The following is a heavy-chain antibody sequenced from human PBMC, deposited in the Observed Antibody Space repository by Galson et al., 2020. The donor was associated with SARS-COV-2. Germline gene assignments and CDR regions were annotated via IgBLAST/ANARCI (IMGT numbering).Heavy chain of an antibody. V-gene: IGHV3-23*01. Sequence: GESLKISCAASGFTFSSYAMSWVRQAPGKGLEWVSAISGSGGSTYYADSVKGRFTISRDNSKNTLYLQMNSLRAEDTAVYYCAKHPPAMVRGVIPASLDYWGQGTLVTVSS. CDR1: GFTFSSYA. CDR3: AKHPPAMVRGVIPASLDY. J-gene: IGHJ4*02. D-gene: IGHD3-10*01. CDR2: ISGSGGST.